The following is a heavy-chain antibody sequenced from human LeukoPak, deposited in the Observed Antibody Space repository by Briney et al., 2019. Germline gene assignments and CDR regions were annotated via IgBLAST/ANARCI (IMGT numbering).Heavy chain of an antibody. D-gene: IGHD2-15*01. CDR2: INHSGST. CDR3: ARLVVVAATGDY. CDR1: GGSFSGYY. J-gene: IGHJ4*02. V-gene: IGHV4-34*01. Sequence: KPSETLSLTCAVYGGSFSGYYWSWIRQPPGKGLEWIGEINHSGSTNYNPSLKSRVTISVDTSKNQFSLKLSSVTAADTAVYYCARLVVVAATGDYWGQGTLVTVSS.